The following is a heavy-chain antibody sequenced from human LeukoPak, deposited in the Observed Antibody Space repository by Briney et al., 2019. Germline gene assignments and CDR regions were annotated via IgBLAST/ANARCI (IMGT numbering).Heavy chain of an antibody. D-gene: IGHD6-13*01. CDR2: FDPEDGET. Sequence: ASVKVSCKVSGYTLTELSMHWVRQAPGKGLEWMGGFDPEDGETIYAQKFQGRVTMTEDTSTDTAYMELSSLRSEDTAVYYCARAQSLTAPACTFANSWGQGTLVTVSS. J-gene: IGHJ4*02. V-gene: IGHV1-24*01. CDR3: ARAQSLTAPACTFANS. CDR1: GYTLTELS.